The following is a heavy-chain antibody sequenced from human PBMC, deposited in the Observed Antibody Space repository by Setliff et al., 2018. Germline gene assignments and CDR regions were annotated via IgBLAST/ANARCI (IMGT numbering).Heavy chain of an antibody. CDR3: ARDGEVGIRRYFFDA. CDR1: GGSISGYY. V-gene: IGHV4-59*01. CDR2: IYYTGSP. D-gene: IGHD1-26*01. Sequence: SETLSLTCAVYGGSISGYYWSWIRQPPGKGLEWIGNIYYTGSPSYSPSPRSRGTISVDTSKNKFSLSLSSVTAADTATYYCARDGEVGIRRYFFDAWGQGTPVTVSS. J-gene: IGHJ4*02.